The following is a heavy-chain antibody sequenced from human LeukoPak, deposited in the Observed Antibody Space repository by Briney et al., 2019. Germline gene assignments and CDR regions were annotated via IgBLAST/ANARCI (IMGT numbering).Heavy chain of an antibody. J-gene: IGHJ5*02. V-gene: IGHV4-59*01. CDR2: IYYSGST. D-gene: IGHD3-10*01. CDR3: ARTRWLPSNYYGSGNYPGWFDP. CDR1: GGSISSYY. Sequence: SETLSLTCTVSGGSISSYYWSWIRQPPGKGLEWIGYIYYSGSTNYNPSLKSRVTISVDTSKNQFSLKLSSVTAADTAVYYCARTRWLPSNYYGSGNYPGWFDPWGQGTLVTVSS.